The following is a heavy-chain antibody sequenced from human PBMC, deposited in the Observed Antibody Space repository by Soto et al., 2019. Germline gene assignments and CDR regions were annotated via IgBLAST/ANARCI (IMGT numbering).Heavy chain of an antibody. CDR1: GFSLSTSGVG. V-gene: IGHV2-5*01. CDR2: IYWNDDK. J-gene: IGHJ5*02. Sequence: SGPTLVNPTQTLTLTCTFSGFSLSTSGVGVGWIRQPPGKALEWLALIYWNDDKRYSPSLKSRLTITKDTSKNQVVLTMTNMDPVHTATYYCAHNVLLRYCSGCSCYREGNGFDAWGQGTPVTVSS. CDR3: AHNVLLRYCSGCSCYREGNGFDA. D-gene: IGHD2-15*01.